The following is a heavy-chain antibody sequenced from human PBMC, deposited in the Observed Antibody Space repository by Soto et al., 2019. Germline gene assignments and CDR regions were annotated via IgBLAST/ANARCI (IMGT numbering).Heavy chain of an antibody. V-gene: IGHV3-33*01. J-gene: IGHJ6*02. Sequence: QVQLVESGGGVVQPGRSLRLSCAASGFTFSSYGMHWVRQAPGKGLEWVAVIWYDGSNKYYADSVKGRFTISRDNSKNTLSLQMNSMRAEDTAVYYCARYYYGASGMDVWGQGTTV. D-gene: IGHD3-10*01. CDR2: IWYDGSNK. CDR1: GFTFSSYG. CDR3: ARYYYGASGMDV.